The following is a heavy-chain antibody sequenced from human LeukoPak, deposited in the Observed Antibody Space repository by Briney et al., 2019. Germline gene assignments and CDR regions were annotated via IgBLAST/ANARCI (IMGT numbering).Heavy chain of an antibody. Sequence: SETLSLTCTVSGGSISSGCYYWSWIRQHPGKGLEWIGYTYYSGSTYYNPSLKSRVTISVDTSKNQFSLKLSSVTAADTAVYYCARSSGRGYQLLGYWGQGTLVTVSS. CDR1: GGSISSGCYY. CDR3: ARSSGRGYQLLGY. J-gene: IGHJ4*02. CDR2: TYYSGST. V-gene: IGHV4-31*03. D-gene: IGHD2-2*01.